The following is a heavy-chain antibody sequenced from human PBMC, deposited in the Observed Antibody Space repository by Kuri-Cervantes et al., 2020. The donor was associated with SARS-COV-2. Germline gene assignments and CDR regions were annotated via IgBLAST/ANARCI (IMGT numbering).Heavy chain of an antibody. D-gene: IGHD3-22*01. CDR3: ARDRDYYDSGGY. Sequence: ASVKVSCKASGYTFTGYYMHWVRQAPGQGLEWMGWINPNSGGTNYAQKFQGWVTMTRDTSISTVYMELSRLRSDDTAVYYCARDRDYYDSGGYWGQGTLATVSS. V-gene: IGHV1-2*04. CDR1: GYTFTGYY. CDR2: INPNSGGT. J-gene: IGHJ4*02.